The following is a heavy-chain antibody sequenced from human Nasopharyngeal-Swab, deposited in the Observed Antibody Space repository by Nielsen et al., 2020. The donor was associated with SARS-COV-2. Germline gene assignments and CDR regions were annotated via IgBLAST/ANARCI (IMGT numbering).Heavy chain of an antibody. CDR3: ARGRGYCSGANCFSPFYYYGLDV. J-gene: IGHJ6*02. Sequence: IRQPPGKGLEWIGYIHNSVSTKYNPSVKSRVSISVETSKNQFSLTLSSVTAADTAMYYCARGRGYCSGANCFSPFYYYGLDVWGQGTTVTVSS. CDR2: IHNSVST. D-gene: IGHD2-15*01. V-gene: IGHV4-59*01.